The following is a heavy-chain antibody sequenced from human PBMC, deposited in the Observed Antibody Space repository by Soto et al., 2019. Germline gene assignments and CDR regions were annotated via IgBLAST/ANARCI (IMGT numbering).Heavy chain of an antibody. CDR1: GGSISSSSYY. Sequence: SETLSLTCTVSGGSISSSSYYWGWIRQPPGKGLEWIGSIYYSGSTYYNPSLKSRVTISVDTSKNQFSLKLSSVTAADTAVYYCARLYTSPYVEAVAGNNWFDPWGQGTLVTVSS. CDR2: IYYSGST. J-gene: IGHJ5*02. D-gene: IGHD6-19*01. CDR3: ARLYTSPYVEAVAGNNWFDP. V-gene: IGHV4-39*01.